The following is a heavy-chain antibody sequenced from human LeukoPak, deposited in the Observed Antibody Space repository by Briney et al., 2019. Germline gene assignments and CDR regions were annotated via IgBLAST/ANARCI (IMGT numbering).Heavy chain of an antibody. CDR3: APRYYYDSSGYPGNY. CDR2: ISGGGGSA. V-gene: IGHV3-23*01. Sequence: PGGSLRLSCAGSGLTFSSYPMSWVRQAPAKGLQWVSAISGGGGSAYYADSVKGRFTISRDNSKNTLYLQMNSLRAEDTAVYYCAPRYYYDSSGYPGNYWGQGTLVTVSS. D-gene: IGHD3-22*01. CDR1: GLTFSSYP. J-gene: IGHJ4*02.